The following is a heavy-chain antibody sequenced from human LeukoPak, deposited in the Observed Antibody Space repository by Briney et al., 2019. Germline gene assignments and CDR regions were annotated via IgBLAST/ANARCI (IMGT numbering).Heavy chain of an antibody. CDR3: ARPLRDGSYDAFDI. CDR2: IYPGDSLT. J-gene: IGHJ3*02. Sequence: GESLKISCKGSGYSFTNYWIGWVRQMPGKGLEWMGIIYPGDSLTRYSPSFQGHVTISADRSITTAYLQWSILTAADTAMYYCARPLRDGSYDAFDIWGQGTRVTVSS. V-gene: IGHV5-51*01. D-gene: IGHD2-15*01. CDR1: GYSFTNYW.